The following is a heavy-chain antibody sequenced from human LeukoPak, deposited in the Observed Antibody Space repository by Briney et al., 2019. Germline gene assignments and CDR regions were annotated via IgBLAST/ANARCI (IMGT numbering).Heavy chain of an antibody. CDR2: ISSSSTYI. CDR1: GFTFSSYS. D-gene: IGHD4-17*01. V-gene: IGHV3-21*04. CDR3: ARDFDYGDGFDF. Sequence: GGSLRLSCAASGFTFSSYSMNWVRQAPGKGLEWVSSISSSSTYIYYADSVKGRFTISRDNSKNSLYLQMNSLKTEDTAVYYCARDFDYGDGFDFWGQGTLVTVSS. J-gene: IGHJ4*02.